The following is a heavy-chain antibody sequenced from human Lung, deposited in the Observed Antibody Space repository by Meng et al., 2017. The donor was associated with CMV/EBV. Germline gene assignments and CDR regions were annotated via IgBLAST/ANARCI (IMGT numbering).Heavy chain of an antibody. J-gene: IGHJ4*02. CDR3: AGLIVGNGGRGN. V-gene: IGHV4-61*01. D-gene: IGHD1-26*01. CDR2: TWPGRGT. CDR1: GSVVSSATYH. Sequence: SETLSLXXIVSGSVVSSATYHWNWIRQTPGKGLEWIGQTWPGRGTNYNPSLESRLAISLDTSKNQFTLQLSSVSPADTAVYYCAGLIVGNGGRGNWGQGTLVTVSS.